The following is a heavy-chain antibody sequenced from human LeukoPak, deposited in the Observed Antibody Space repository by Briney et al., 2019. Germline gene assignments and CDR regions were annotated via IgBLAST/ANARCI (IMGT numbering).Heavy chain of an antibody. CDR1: GGSFSGYY. CDR3: ARGWELPDY. J-gene: IGHJ4*02. V-gene: IGHV4-34*01. CDR2: INHSGST. Sequence: SETLSLTCAVYGGSFSGYYWSWIRQPPGKGLEWIGEINHSGSTNYNPSLRSRVTISVDTSKDQFSLKLSSVTAADTAVYYCARGWELPDYWGQGTLVTVSS. D-gene: IGHD1-26*01.